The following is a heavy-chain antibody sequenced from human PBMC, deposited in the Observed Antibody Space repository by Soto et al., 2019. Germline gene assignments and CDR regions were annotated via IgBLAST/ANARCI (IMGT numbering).Heavy chain of an antibody. CDR3: AKGSWHYYDSSGYNNWFDP. J-gene: IGHJ5*02. D-gene: IGHD3-22*01. V-gene: IGHV3-23*01. CDR2: ISGSGGST. Sequence: HPGGSLRLSCAASGFTFSSYAMSWVRQAPGKGLEWVSAISGSGGSTYYADSVKGRFTISRDNSKNTLYLQMNSLRAEDTAVYYCAKGSWHYYDSSGYNNWFDPWGQGTLVTVSS. CDR1: GFTFSSYA.